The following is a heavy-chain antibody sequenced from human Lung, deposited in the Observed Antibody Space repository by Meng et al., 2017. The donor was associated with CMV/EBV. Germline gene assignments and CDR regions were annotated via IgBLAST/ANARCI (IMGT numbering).Heavy chain of an antibody. V-gene: IGHV1-2*02. CDR3: ARDYNWGPDY. CDR1: GYTFTAHY. J-gene: IGHJ4*02. D-gene: IGHD1-1*01. Sequence: ESXKVSCKASGYTFTAHYFHWVRQAPGQGLEWMGWIHPHRGDTNYAQQFQGRVTLTRDTSINTGYMELTRLTSDDTAVYYCARDYNWGPDYWGQGTLVTVSS. CDR2: IHPHRGDT.